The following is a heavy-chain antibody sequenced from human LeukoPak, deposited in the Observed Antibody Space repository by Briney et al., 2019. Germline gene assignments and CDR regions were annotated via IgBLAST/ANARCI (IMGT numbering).Heavy chain of an antibody. D-gene: IGHD4-17*01. J-gene: IGHJ4*02. V-gene: IGHV4-39*07. Sequence: SETLSLTCTVSGGSISSSSYYWGWIRQPPGKGLEWIGSIYYSGSTYYNPSLKSRVTISVDTSKNQFSLKLSSVTAADTAVYYCARDVDDYGDYFDYWGQGTLVTVSS. CDR2: IYYSGST. CDR1: GGSISSSSYY. CDR3: ARDVDDYGDYFDY.